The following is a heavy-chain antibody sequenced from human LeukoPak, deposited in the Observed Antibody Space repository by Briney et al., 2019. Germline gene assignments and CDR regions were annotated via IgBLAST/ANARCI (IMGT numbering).Heavy chain of an antibody. CDR3: AKDGVVGGTAYFYYMDV. CDR1: GFTFSSYS. J-gene: IGHJ6*03. CDR2: LSTSSSYI. Sequence: GGSLRLSCAASGFTFSSYSMNWVRQAPGEGLEWVSSLSTSSSYIYYADSLKGRFTISRDNAKNSLYLQMNSLRAEDTAVYYCAKDGVVGGTAYFYYMDVWGKGTTVTISS. V-gene: IGHV3-21*01. D-gene: IGHD1-26*01.